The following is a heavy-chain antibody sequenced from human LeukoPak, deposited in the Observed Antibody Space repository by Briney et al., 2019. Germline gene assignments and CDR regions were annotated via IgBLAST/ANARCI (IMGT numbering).Heavy chain of an antibody. CDR2: ISSSSSYI. D-gene: IGHD1-26*01. Sequence: GGSLRLSCAASGITFSSYSMNWVRQAPGKGLEGGSSISSSSSYIYYPDSVKGRFTISRDNAKNSLYLQMNSLRAEDTAVYYCARDLTVGATVRYFDYWGQGTLVTVSS. CDR3: ARDLTVGATVRYFDY. J-gene: IGHJ4*02. CDR1: GITFSSYS. V-gene: IGHV3-21*01.